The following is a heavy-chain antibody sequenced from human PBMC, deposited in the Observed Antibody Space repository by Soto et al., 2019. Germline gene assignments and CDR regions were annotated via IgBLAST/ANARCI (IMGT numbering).Heavy chain of an antibody. CDR1: GFTFDDYA. J-gene: IGHJ4*02. CDR2: ISWNSGNM. V-gene: IGHV3-9*01. Sequence: DVQLVESGGGLVQPGTSLRLSCAASGFTFDDYAMHWVRQVPGKGLEWVSGISWNSGNMGYADSVKGRFIISRDNAKNSRYLQMNSLRPEDTALYYCTKDSRDGYNLNYFDGWGQGTLVTVSS. CDR3: TKDSRDGYNLNYFDG. D-gene: IGHD5-12*01.